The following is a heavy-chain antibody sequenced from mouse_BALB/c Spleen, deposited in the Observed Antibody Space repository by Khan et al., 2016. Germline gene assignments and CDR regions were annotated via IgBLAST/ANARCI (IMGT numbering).Heavy chain of an antibody. V-gene: IGHV14-3*02. CDR3: ASRLAY. CDR2: IDPANGNT. J-gene: IGHJ3*01. CDR1: GFNIKDTY. Sequence: EVQLQESGAELVKPGASVKLSCTASGFNIKDTYMHWVKQRPEQGLEWIGRIDPANGNTKYDPKFQGKATITADTSSNTVYLQLSSLTSEDTAVSYCASRLAYWGQGTLVTVSA.